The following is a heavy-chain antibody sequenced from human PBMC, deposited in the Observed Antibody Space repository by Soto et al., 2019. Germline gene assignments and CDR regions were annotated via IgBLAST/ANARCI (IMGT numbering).Heavy chain of an antibody. D-gene: IGHD2-8*01. CDR1: GFTFRNYA. V-gene: IGHV3-30-3*01. CDR3: ASDEFERSSPNGVMDY. J-gene: IGHJ4*02. Sequence: QVQLVESGGGVVQPGMSLRLSCAVSGFTFRNYAMHWVRQAPGTGMAWMAVISFDGANKLYADSVKGRFTISRDDSKNTMYMEMKKLRGDYTAVYYCASDEFERSSPNGVMDYWGQGTLVTVSS. CDR2: ISFDGANK.